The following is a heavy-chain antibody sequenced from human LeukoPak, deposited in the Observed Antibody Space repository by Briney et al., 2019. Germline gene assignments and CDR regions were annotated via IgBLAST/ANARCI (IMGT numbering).Heavy chain of an antibody. CDR2: FDPEDGET. Sequence: ASVKVSCKVSGYTLTELSMHWMRQAPGKGLEWMGGFDPEDGETICAQKFQGRVTMTEDTSTDTAYMELSSLRSEDTAVYYCATGITIFGVVLWGALGYWGQGTLVTVSS. CDR3: ATGITIFGVVLWGALGY. CDR1: GYTLTELS. D-gene: IGHD3-3*01. J-gene: IGHJ4*02. V-gene: IGHV1-24*01.